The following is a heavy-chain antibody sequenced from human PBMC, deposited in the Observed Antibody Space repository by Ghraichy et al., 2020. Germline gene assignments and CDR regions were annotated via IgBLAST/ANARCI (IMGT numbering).Heavy chain of an antibody. V-gene: IGHV1-69*02. J-gene: IGHJ4*02. CDR1: GGTFSSYT. CDR2: IIPILGIA. Sequence: SVKVSYKASGGTFSSYTISWVRQAPGQGLEWMGRIIPILGIANYAQKFQGRVTITADKSTSTAYMELSSLRSEDTAVYYCARGITGTTGFDYWGQGTLVTVSS. CDR3: ARGITGTTGFDY. D-gene: IGHD1-7*01.